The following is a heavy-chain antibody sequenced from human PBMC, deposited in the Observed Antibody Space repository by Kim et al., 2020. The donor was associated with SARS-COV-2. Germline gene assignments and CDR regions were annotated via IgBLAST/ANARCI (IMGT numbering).Heavy chain of an antibody. CDR2: ISYDGSNK. J-gene: IGHJ6*02. CDR3: AKDGCIVGGGGMDV. V-gene: IGHV3-30*18. Sequence: GGSLRLSCAASGFTFSSYGMHWVRQAPGKGLEWVAVISYDGSNKYYADSVKGRFTISRDNSKNTLYLQMNSLRAEDTAVYYCAKDGCIVGGGGMDVWGQGSTVTVSS. CDR1: GFTFSSYG. D-gene: IGHD2-15*01.